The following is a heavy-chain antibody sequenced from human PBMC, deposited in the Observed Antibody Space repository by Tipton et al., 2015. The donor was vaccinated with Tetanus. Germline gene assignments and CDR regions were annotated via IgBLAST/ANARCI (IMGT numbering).Heavy chain of an antibody. CDR1: GGSISSTNYY. CDR2: INARTHTI. V-gene: IGHV3-48*02. CDR3: ARGSGAMDS. D-gene: IGHD7-27*01. Sequence: LSLTCTVSGGSISSTNYYWGWVRQAPGKGLEWISCINARTHTIYYAGSVKGRFTISRDNAKNSLYLQMTSLRDDDTAVYYCARGSGAMDSWGQGTLVTVSS. J-gene: IGHJ4*02.